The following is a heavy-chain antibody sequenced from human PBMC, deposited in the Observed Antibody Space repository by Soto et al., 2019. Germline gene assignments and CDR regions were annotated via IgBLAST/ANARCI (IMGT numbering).Heavy chain of an antibody. D-gene: IGHD3-10*01. V-gene: IGHV4-34*01. Sequence: SETLSLTCTVYDGSFSPFFCSWIRQPPGKGLEWIGEINHSGGTIYNPSLKSRVTISGDTSSNQFSLKLTSVTAADTAVYYCARSVTPWGQGTLVTVSS. J-gene: IGHJ5*02. CDR1: DGSFSPFF. CDR3: ARSVTP. CDR2: INHSGGT.